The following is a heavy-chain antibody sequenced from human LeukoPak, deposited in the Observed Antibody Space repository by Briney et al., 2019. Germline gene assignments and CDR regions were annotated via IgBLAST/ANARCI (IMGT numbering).Heavy chain of an antibody. CDR3: ARGGSYDTKNWFDP. CDR1: GHSISSGYY. J-gene: IGHJ5*02. V-gene: IGHV4-38-2*01. D-gene: IGHD3-22*01. Sequence: SETLSLTCAVSGHSISSGYYWDWIRQPPGKGLEWIGNIHHRGSTYYNPSLKSRVTISVDTSKNQFSLKLSSVTAADTAVYYCARGGSYDTKNWFDPWGQGILVTVSS. CDR2: IHHRGST.